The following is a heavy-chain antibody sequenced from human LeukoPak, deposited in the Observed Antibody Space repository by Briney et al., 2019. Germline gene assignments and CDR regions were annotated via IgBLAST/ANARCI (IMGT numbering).Heavy chain of an antibody. Sequence: ASVKVSCKASGYTFTSYGISWVRQAPGQGLEWMGWISVYNGNTNYAQKFQGRVTMTTDTSTITAYMELRRLRSDDTAVYYCARGFGRGGLADNWFDPWGQGTLVTVSS. D-gene: IGHD3-10*01. J-gene: IGHJ5*02. CDR3: ARGFGRGGLADNWFDP. CDR1: GYTFTSYG. V-gene: IGHV1-18*01. CDR2: ISVYNGNT.